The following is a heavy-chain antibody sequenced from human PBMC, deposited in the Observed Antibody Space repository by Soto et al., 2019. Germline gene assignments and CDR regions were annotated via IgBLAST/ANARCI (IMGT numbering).Heavy chain of an antibody. CDR3: AKDASRSGWYTDFDY. CDR2: IYPGDSDV. D-gene: IGHD6-19*01. V-gene: IGHV5-51*01. CDR1: GYNFTTYW. Sequence: GESLKISCQGSGYNFTTYWIGWVRQMPGKGLEWMGIIYPGDSDVRYSPSVQGQVTISADKSISTAYLQWSSLRAEDTAVYYCAKDASRSGWYTDFDYWGQGTLVTVSS. J-gene: IGHJ4*02.